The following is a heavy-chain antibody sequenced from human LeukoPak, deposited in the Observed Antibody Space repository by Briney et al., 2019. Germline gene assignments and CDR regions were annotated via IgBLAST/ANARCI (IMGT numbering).Heavy chain of an antibody. CDR3: ARVGYYYDSSGYYLYYGMDV. J-gene: IGHJ6*02. CDR2: IIPIIGTA. V-gene: IGHV1-69*13. Sequence: AASVKVSCKASGGTFSSYAISWVRQAPGQGLEWMGGIIPIIGTANYAQKFQGRVTITADESTSTAYMELSSLRSEDTAVYYCARVGYYYDSSGYYLYYGMDVWGQGTTVTVSS. D-gene: IGHD3-22*01. CDR1: GGTFSSYA.